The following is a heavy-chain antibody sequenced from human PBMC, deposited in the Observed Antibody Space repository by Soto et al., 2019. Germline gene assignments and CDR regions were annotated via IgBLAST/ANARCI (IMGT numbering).Heavy chain of an antibody. CDR2: IYYSGST. CDR1: GGSISSYY. Sequence: SETLSLTCTVSGGSISSYYWSWIRQPPGKGLEWIGYIYYSGSTNYNPSLKSRVTISVDTSKNQFSLKLSSVTAADTAVYYCASGNGSYRYYYYYYGMDVWGQGTTVTVSS. J-gene: IGHJ6*02. CDR3: ASGNGSYRYYYYYYGMDV. D-gene: IGHD1-26*01. V-gene: IGHV4-59*01.